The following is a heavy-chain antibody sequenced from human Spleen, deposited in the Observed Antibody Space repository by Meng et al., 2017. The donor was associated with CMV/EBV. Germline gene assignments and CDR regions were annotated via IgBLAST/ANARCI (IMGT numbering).Heavy chain of an antibody. J-gene: IGHJ4*02. CDR2: ISSGGRAI. D-gene: IGHD4-11*01. CDR3: ARTQPYSNVVDY. CDR1: GFTFRSYD. Sequence: GESLKISCAASGFTFRSYDMNWVRQAPGKGLEWVSYISSGGRAIYYADSVRGRFTISRDNAKNSLYLQMNSLGADDTAVYYCARTQPYSNVVDYWGQGTLVTVSS. V-gene: IGHV3-48*03.